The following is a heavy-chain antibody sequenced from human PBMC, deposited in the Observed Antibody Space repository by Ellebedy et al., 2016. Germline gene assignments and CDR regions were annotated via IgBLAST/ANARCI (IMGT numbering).Heavy chain of an antibody. CDR3: ARDQLQYRGGMDV. J-gene: IGHJ6*02. Sequence: GGSLRLXXAASGFTFSSYWMSWVRQAPGKGLEWVANIKQDGSEKKYVDSVKGRFSISRDNTKNSLYLQMNSLRAEDTAVYYCARDQLQYRGGMDVWGQGTTVTVSS. D-gene: IGHD3-9*01. V-gene: IGHV3-7*01. CDR2: IKQDGSEK. CDR1: GFTFSSYW.